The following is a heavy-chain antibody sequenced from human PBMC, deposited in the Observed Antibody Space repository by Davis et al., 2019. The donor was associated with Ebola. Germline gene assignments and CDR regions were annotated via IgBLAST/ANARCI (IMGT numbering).Heavy chain of an antibody. CDR3: ARAPRGYSYGYPFPFGMDV. V-gene: IGHV3-66*01. J-gene: IGHJ6*02. CDR1: GFTFTLYA. D-gene: IGHD5-18*01. Sequence: GESLKISCEASGFTFTLYAMSWVRQAPGKGLEWVSVIYSGGSTYYADSVKGRFTISRDNSKNTLYLQMNSLRAEDTAVYYCARAPRGYSYGYPFPFGMDVWGQGTTVTVSS. CDR2: IYSGGST.